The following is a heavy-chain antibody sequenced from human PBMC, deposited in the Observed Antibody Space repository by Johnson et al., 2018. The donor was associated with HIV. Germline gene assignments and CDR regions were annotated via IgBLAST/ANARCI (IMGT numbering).Heavy chain of an antibody. V-gene: IGHV3-15*01. CDR3: TTWPYYYDTSEDAFDI. J-gene: IGHJ3*02. D-gene: IGHD3-22*01. CDR2: IKSKTDGGTT. CDR1: GFTFSSYG. Sequence: VQLVESGGGVVQPGGSLRLSCAASGFTFSSYGMHWVRQAPGKGLEWVGRIKSKTDGGTTDYAAPVKGRFTISRDDSKNTLYLQMNSLKTEDTAVYYCTTWPYYYDTSEDAFDIWGQGTMVTVSS.